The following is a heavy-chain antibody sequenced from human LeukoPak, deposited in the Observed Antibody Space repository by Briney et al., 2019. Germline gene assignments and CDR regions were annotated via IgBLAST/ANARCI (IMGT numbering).Heavy chain of an antibody. V-gene: IGHV3-9*01. CDR2: ISWNSGNI. Sequence: GGSLRLSCAGSGLTFDDYAMHYVRQTPGKGLEWVSGISWNSGNIAYADFVGGRFTISRYNAKNSLSLQMNSLSDEETAVYYCAKDVYGGATFFYYMDVWGKGTTVTVSS. D-gene: IGHD2/OR15-2a*01. CDR1: GLTFDDYA. J-gene: IGHJ6*03. CDR3: AKDVYGGATFFYYMDV.